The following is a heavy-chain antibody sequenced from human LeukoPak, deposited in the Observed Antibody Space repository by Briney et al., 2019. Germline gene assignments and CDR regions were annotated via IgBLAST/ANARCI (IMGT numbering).Heavy chain of an antibody. CDR1: GFTFSRYS. CDR2: ISYDGSNK. Sequence: PGGSLRLSCAASGFTFSRYSMNWVRQAPGKGLEWVAVISYDGSNKYYADSVKGRFTISRDNSKNTLYLQMNSLRAEDTAVYYCAKSGGVTTTLGYWGQGTLVTVSS. D-gene: IGHD4-17*01. V-gene: IGHV3-30*18. CDR3: AKSGGVTTTLGY. J-gene: IGHJ4*02.